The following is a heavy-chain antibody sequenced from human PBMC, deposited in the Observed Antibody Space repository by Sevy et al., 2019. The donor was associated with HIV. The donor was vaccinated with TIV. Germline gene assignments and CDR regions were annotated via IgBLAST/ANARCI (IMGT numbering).Heavy chain of an antibody. CDR1: GHTFTGYY. D-gene: IGHD3-22*01. V-gene: IGHV1-2*02. CDR3: TRSGYYYGFDY. CDR2: INANSGGT. Sequence: ASVKVSCKASGHTFTGYYIRWVRQAPGQGLEWMGWINANSGGTNYAQKFQDRVTMTSDTSISTVYMDLSRLRSDDTAVYFCTRSGYYYGFDYWGQGTLVTVSS. J-gene: IGHJ4*02.